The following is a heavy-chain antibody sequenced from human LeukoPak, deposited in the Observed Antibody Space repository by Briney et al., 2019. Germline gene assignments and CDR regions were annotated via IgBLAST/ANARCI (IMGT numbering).Heavy chain of an antibody. Sequence: GGSLRLSCAASGFTFSSYSMNWVRQAPGKGLEWVSSISSSSSYIYYADSVKGRFTISRDNAKNSLYLQMNSLRAEDTAVYYCASTTRGGTYYYYMDVWGKGTTVTISS. CDR1: GFTFSSYS. D-gene: IGHD1-1*01. CDR3: ASTTRGGTYYYYMDV. CDR2: ISSSSSYI. V-gene: IGHV3-21*04. J-gene: IGHJ6*03.